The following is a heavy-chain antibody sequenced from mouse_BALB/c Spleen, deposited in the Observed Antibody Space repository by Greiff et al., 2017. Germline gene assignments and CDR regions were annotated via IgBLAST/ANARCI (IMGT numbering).Heavy chain of an antibody. CDR3: ALYDGYLSYWYFDV. CDR2: IDPANGNT. Sequence: VQLKESGAELVKPGASVKLTCTASGFNIKDTYMHWVKQRPEQGLEWIGRIDPANGNTKYDPKFQGKATITADTSSNTAYLQLSSLTSEDTAVYYCALYDGYLSYWYFDVWGAGTTVTVSS. D-gene: IGHD2-3*01. CDR1: GFNIKDTY. V-gene: IGHV14-3*02. J-gene: IGHJ1*01.